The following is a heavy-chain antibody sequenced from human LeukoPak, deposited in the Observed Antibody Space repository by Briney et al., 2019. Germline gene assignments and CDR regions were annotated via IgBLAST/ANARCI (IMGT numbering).Heavy chain of an antibody. CDR1: GYSFTNYR. CDR3: ARGDGRRGFYFDY. V-gene: IGHV5-51*01. D-gene: IGHD3-10*01. J-gene: IGHJ4*02. Sequence: GESLKISCKASGYSFTNYRIGWVRQLPGKGLEWMGIIYLGDSDTRYSPSFDGQVTVSADKSISTACLQWSSLKASDTAMYYCARGDGRRGFYFDYWGLGTLVTVSS. CDR2: IYLGDSDT.